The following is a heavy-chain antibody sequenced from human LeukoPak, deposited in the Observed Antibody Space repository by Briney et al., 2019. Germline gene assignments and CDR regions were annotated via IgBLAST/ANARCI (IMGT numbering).Heavy chain of an antibody. J-gene: IGHJ3*02. CDR2: VYHSGTT. D-gene: IGHD1-1*01. CDR1: GGSISSTNW. CDR3: TRRVATTGIYAFDI. V-gene: IGHV4-4*02. Sequence: SGTLSLTCVVSGGSISSTNWWSWVRQPPGKGLEWIGEVYHSGTTNYNPSLKSRVTISVDKSKNQFSLKLNSVTAADTAVYYCTRRVATTGIYAFDIWGQGTMVTVSS.